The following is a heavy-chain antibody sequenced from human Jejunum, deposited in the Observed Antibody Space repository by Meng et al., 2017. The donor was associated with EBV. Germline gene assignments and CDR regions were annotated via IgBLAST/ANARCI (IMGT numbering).Heavy chain of an antibody. Sequence: EWQLWEVGGDLIHPGESLRLSCAASGPTLSNYDVSWVRQAPGKGLEWVSVITASSGSTFYADSVKGRFTISRDNSKRTVYLQMKSPRGEDTAVYYCVARSRPQEVDYWGQGTLVTVSS. CDR3: VARSRPQEVDY. V-gene: IGHV3-23*01. CDR1: GPTLSNYD. J-gene: IGHJ4*02. CDR2: ITASSGST.